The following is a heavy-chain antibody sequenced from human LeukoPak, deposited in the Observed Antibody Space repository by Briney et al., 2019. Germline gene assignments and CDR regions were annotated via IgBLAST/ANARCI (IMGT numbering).Heavy chain of an antibody. Sequence: VAPVKVSSKASGYTFTSYDINWVRQATGQGLEWMGWMNPNSGNTGYAQKFQGRVTITRNTSISTAYMELSSLRSEDTAVYYCARGGITIFGVAPPEYKNNWFDPWGQGTLVTVSS. D-gene: IGHD3-3*01. CDR1: GYTFTSYD. CDR2: MNPNSGNT. CDR3: ARGGITIFGVAPPEYKNNWFDP. V-gene: IGHV1-8*03. J-gene: IGHJ5*02.